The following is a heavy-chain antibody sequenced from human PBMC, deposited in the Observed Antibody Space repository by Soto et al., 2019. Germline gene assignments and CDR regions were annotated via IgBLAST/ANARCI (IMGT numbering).Heavy chain of an antibody. CDR3: ARPEGHGSSWYSYGMDV. J-gene: IGHJ6*02. CDR1: GYSFTSYW. CDR2: IDPSDSYT. V-gene: IGHV5-10-1*01. D-gene: IGHD6-13*01. Sequence: GESLKISCKGSGYSFTSYWISWVRQMPGKGLEWMGRIDPSDSYTNYSPSFQGHVTISADKSISTAYLQWSSLKASDTAMYYCARPEGHGSSWYSYGMDVWGQGTTVTVSS.